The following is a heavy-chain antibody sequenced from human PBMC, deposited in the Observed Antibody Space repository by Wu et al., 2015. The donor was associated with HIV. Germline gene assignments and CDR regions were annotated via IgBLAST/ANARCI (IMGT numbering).Heavy chain of an antibody. CDR1: GGTFSSYA. CDR2: IIPIFGTA. J-gene: IGHJ5*02. V-gene: IGHV1-69*05. Sequence: QVQLVQSGAEVKKPGSSVKVSCKASGGTFSSYAISWVRQAPGQGLEWMGGIIPIFGTANYAQKFQGRVTITTDESTSTAYMELSSLRSEDTAVYYCVFSLSFGGGWFDPVGPGNPGSPVSS. CDR3: VFSLSFGGGWFDP. D-gene: IGHD2-15*01.